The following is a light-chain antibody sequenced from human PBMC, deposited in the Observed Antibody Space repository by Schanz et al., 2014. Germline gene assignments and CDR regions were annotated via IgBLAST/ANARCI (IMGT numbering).Light chain of an antibody. CDR3: CSFAGSSAPLI. CDR2: EGS. V-gene: IGLV2-23*01. J-gene: IGLJ1*01. Sequence: QSALTQPASVSESPGQSITISCTGTSRDVGKYNLVSWYQQHPGKAPKLMIYEGSQRPSGVSNRFSGSKSGNTASLTISGLQAEDEADYYCCSFAGSSAPLIFGTGTKLTVL. CDR1: SRDVGKYNL.